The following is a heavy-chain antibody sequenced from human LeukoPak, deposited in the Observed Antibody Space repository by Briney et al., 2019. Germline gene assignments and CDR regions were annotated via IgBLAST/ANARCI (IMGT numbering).Heavy chain of an antibody. J-gene: IGHJ3*02. CDR3: ARGGVRGVIGAFDI. CDR1: GGSISSSSYY. Sequence: SETLSLTCTVSGGSISSSSYYWGWIRQPPGKGLEWIGSIYYSGSTYYNPSLKSRVTISVDRSKNQFSLKLSSVTAADTAVYYCARGGVRGVIGAFDIWGQGTMVTVSS. D-gene: IGHD3-10*01. V-gene: IGHV4-39*07. CDR2: IYYSGST.